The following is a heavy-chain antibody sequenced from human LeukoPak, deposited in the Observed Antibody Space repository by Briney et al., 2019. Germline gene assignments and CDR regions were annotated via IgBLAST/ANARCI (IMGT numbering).Heavy chain of an antibody. CDR1: EFTFSSYG. Sequence: GGSLRLSCAASEFTFSSYGMHWVRQAPGKGLEWVAFIRYDGSNKYYADSVKGRFTISRDNSKNTLYLQMNSLRAEDTAVYYCAKEDSSGWIGDYWGQGTLVTVSS. D-gene: IGHD6-19*01. V-gene: IGHV3-30*02. J-gene: IGHJ4*02. CDR2: IRYDGSNK. CDR3: AKEDSSGWIGDY.